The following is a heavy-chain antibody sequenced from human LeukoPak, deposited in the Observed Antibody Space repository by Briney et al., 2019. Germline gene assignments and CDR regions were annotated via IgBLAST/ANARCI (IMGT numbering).Heavy chain of an antibody. CDR3: ARDLRSVSRYDVFDI. CDR2: INHNGSEK. J-gene: IGHJ3*02. D-gene: IGHD3-3*01. Sequence: GGSLRLSCAASGFTFSSYWLSWVRQAPGKGPEWVANINHNGSEKYYVDSVKGRFTISRDNAKNSLFLQMNSLRAGDTAVYYCARDLRSVSRYDVFDIWGLGTMVTVSS. V-gene: IGHV3-7*03. CDR1: GFTFSSYW.